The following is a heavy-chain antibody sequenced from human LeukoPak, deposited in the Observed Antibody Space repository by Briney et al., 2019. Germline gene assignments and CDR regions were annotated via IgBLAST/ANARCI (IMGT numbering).Heavy chain of an antibody. CDR1: GGSISSHY. CDR3: ARRAHDSSGYYYNY. CDR2: IYYSGST. V-gene: IGHV4-59*08. Sequence: PSETLSLTCTVSGGSISSHYWSWIRQPPGKGLEWIGYIYYSGSTNYNPSLKSRVTISVDTSKNQFSLKLSSATAADTAVYYCARRAHDSSGYYYNYWGQGTLVTVSS. D-gene: IGHD3-22*01. J-gene: IGHJ4*02.